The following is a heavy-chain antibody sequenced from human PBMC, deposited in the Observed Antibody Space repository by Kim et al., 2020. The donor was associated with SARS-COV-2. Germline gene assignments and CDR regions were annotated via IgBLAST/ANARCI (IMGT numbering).Heavy chain of an antibody. D-gene: IGHD6-19*01. CDR3: ARADSSGWPRADFDY. J-gene: IGHJ4*02. Sequence: PSLKSRVTISGDTSKNQFSLKLSSVTAADTAVYYCARADSSGWPRADFDYWGQGTLVTVSS. V-gene: IGHV4-34*01.